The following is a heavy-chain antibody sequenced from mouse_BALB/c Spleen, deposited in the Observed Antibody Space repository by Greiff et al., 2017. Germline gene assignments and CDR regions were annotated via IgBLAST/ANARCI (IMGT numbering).Heavy chain of an antibody. CDR2: IDPETGGT. D-gene: IGHD4-1*01. CDR1: GYTFTDYE. V-gene: IGHV1-15*01. Sequence: VQLQQSGAELVRPGASVTLSCKASGYTFTDYEMHWVKQTPVHGLEWIGAIDPETGGTAYNQKFKGKATLTADKSSSTAYMELRSLTSEDSAVYYCTRPGTGFDYWGQGTTLTVSS. J-gene: IGHJ2*01. CDR3: TRPGTGFDY.